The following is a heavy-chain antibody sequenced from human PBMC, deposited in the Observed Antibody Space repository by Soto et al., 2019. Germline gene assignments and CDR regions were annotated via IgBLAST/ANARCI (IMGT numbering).Heavy chain of an antibody. Sequence: VQLLESGGGLVQPGGSLRLSCAASGFSFNNYAMNWVRRAPGRGLEWVSLITGSGGNTYYADSVKGRFTISRDNSRNTLYLQMNSLRAEDTAVYYCAKGGGYCSGGSCGPRYYYYYMDVWGKGTTVTVSS. CDR3: AKGGGYCSGGSCGPRYYYYYMDV. D-gene: IGHD2-15*01. CDR2: ITGSGGNT. V-gene: IGHV3-23*01. J-gene: IGHJ6*03. CDR1: GFSFNNYA.